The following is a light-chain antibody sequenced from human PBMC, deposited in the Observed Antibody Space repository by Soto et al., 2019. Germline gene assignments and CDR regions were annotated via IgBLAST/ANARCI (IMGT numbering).Light chain of an antibody. CDR1: QSVSTSY. Sequence: EIVLTQSPGTLSSSPGERATLSCRASQSVSTSYLAWYQQKPGQAPRLLIYGASSRATGIPDRFSGSGSGTDFTLTISRLEPEDFAVYYCQQYGSSPPGVTFGPGTKVDIK. J-gene: IGKJ3*01. CDR2: GAS. CDR3: QQYGSSPPGVT. V-gene: IGKV3-20*01.